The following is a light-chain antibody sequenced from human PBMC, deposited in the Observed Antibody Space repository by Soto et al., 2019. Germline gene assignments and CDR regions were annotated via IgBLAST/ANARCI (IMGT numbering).Light chain of an antibody. Sequence: EIVLTQSPGTLSLSPGERATLSCRASQSVSSYYLAWYQQKPGQAPRLLIYDATTRATGIPARFNGSGSGTEFTLSISSLQSEDIAVYYCQQYNNWPTFGQGTKVDIK. CDR1: QSVSSY. J-gene: IGKJ1*01. V-gene: IGKV3-15*01. CDR2: DAT. CDR3: QQYNNWPT.